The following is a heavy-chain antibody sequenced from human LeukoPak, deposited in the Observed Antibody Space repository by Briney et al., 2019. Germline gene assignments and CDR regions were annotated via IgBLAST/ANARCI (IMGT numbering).Heavy chain of an antibody. CDR2: IRQDGSEK. D-gene: IGHD6-25*01. CDR3: ARWGSELPDDAFDI. CDR1: GFTFSRYW. V-gene: IGHV3-7*01. J-gene: IGHJ3*02. Sequence: PGGSLRLSCAASGFTFSRYWMSWVRQAPGKGLEWVANIRQDGSEKHYLDSVEGRITISRDNAKNSLYLQMNSLRVEDTALYFCARWGSELPDDAFDIWGQGTMVTVSS.